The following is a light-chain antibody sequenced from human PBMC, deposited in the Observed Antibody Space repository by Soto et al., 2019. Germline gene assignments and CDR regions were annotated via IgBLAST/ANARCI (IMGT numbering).Light chain of an antibody. CDR2: EVS. J-gene: IGLJ2*01. CDR1: SSDVGGYNY. CDR3: SSYGGSNTVV. Sequence: QSVLTQPPSASGSPGQSVTISCTGSSSDVGGYNYVSWYQQHPGKAPKLMIYEVSKRPSGVPDRLSGSKSGNTASLTVAGRQAEDEAYYYCSSYGGSNTVVFGGGSKLTVL. V-gene: IGLV2-8*01.